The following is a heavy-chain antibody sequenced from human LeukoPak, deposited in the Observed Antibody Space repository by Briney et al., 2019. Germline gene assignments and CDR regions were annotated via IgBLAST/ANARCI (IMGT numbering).Heavy chain of an antibody. CDR1: GGTFSSYA. CDR2: IIPIFGTA. J-gene: IGHJ4*02. D-gene: IGHD6-6*01. CDR3: ARAYSSSSGGDY. V-gene: IGHV1-69*05. Sequence: SVKVSCKASGGTFSSYAISWVRQAPGQGLEWMGGIIPIFGTANYAQKFQGRVTMTRDTSTSTVYMELSSLRSEDTAVYYCARAYSSSSGGDYWGQGTLVTVSS.